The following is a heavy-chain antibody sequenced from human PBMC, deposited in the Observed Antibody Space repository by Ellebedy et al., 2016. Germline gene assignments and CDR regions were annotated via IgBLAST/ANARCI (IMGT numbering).Heavy chain of an antibody. CDR2: IIPILTTA. V-gene: IGHV1-69*13. Sequence: ASVKVSCKASGGTFSSYAISWVRQAPGQGLEWMGGIIPILTTANYAQKFQGRVTITADESTSTAYMELSSLRSEDTAVYYCARDACGGDCYFDFWGQGTLVTVSS. D-gene: IGHD2-21*02. CDR3: ARDACGGDCYFDF. CDR1: GGTFSSYA. J-gene: IGHJ4*02.